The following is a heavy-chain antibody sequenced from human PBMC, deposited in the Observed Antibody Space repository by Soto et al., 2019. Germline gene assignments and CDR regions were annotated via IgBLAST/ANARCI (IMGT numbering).Heavy chain of an antibody. CDR1: GFTFTSSA. D-gene: IGHD6-13*01. Sequence: QMQLVQSGPEVKKPGTSVKVSCKASGFTFTSSAVQWVRQARGQRLEWIGWIVVGSGNTNYAQKFQERVTITRDMSTSTAYMELSSLRSEDAAVYYCAAAGGPLYSSSWYYTASAFDIWGQGTMVTVSS. J-gene: IGHJ3*02. CDR2: IVVGSGNT. CDR3: AAAGGPLYSSSWYYTASAFDI. V-gene: IGHV1-58*01.